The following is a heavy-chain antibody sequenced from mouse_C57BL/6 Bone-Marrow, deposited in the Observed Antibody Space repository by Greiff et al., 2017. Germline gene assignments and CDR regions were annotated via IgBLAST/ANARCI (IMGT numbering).Heavy chain of an antibody. CDR3: ARSDYYGSSYGY. CDR1: GYTFTSYW. CDR2: IHPNSGST. V-gene: IGHV1-64*01. J-gene: IGHJ2*01. D-gene: IGHD1-1*01. Sequence: QVHVKQPGAELVKPGASVKLSCKASGYTFTSYWMHWVKQRPGQGLEWIGMIHPNSGSTNYNEKFKGKATLTVDKSSSTAYMQLSSLTSEDSAVYYCARSDYYGSSYGYWGQGTTLTVSS.